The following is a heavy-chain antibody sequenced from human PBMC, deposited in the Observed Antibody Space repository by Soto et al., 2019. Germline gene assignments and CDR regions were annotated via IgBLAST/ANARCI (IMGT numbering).Heavy chain of an antibody. CDR3: AKDGVGATYFDY. V-gene: IGHV3-30*18. CDR2: ISYDGSNK. J-gene: IGHJ4*02. D-gene: IGHD1-26*01. Sequence: QVQLVEPGGGVVQPGRSLRLSCAASGFTFSSYGMHWVRQAPGKGLEWVAVISYDGSNKYYADSVKGRFTISRDNSKNTLYLQMNSLRAEDTAVYYCAKDGVGATYFDYWGQGTLVTVSS. CDR1: GFTFSSYG.